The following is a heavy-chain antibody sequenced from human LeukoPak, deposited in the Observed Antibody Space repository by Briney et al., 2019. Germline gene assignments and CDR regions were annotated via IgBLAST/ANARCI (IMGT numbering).Heavy chain of an antibody. Sequence: SETLSLTCAVSGGSISSSNWWSWVRQPPGKGLEWIGEIYHSGSTNYNPSLKSRVTISVDKSKNQFSLKLSSVTAADTAVYYCARDWGSSVGATPYWGQGTLVTVSS. CDR3: ARDWGSSVGATPY. CDR2: IYHSGST. J-gene: IGHJ4*02. D-gene: IGHD1-26*01. V-gene: IGHV4-4*02. CDR1: GGSISSSNW.